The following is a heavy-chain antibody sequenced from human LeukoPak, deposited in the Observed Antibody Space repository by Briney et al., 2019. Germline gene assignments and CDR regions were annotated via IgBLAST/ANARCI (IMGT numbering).Heavy chain of an antibody. CDR3: AKDTVDTAMVLDY. D-gene: IGHD5-18*01. J-gene: IGHJ4*02. CDR1: GFTFSSYA. V-gene: IGHV3-23*01. Sequence: SGGSLRLSCAASGFTFSSYAMSWVRQAPGKGLEWDSAISGSGGSTYYADSVKGRFTISRDNSKNTLYLQMNSLRAEDTAVYYCAKDTVDTAMVLDYWGQGTLVTVSS. CDR2: ISGSGGST.